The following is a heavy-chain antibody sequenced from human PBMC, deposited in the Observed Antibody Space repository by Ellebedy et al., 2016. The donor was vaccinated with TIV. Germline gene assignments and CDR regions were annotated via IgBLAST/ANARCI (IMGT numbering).Heavy chain of an antibody. D-gene: IGHD3-10*01. J-gene: IGHJ4*02. CDR2: INVSGST. CDR3: ARDYYGSLDY. V-gene: IGHV4-61*02. Sequence: SETLSLXXTVSGGSINSGIYYWSWIRQSAGKGLEWIGRINVSGSTNYNPSLKSRVTMSVDTSKNQFSLKLASVTAADTAVYYCARDYYGSLDYWGQGILVTVSS. CDR1: GGSINSGIYY.